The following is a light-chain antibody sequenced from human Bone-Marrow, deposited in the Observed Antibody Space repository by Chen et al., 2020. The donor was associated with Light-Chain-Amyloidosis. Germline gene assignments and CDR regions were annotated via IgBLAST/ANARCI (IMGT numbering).Light chain of an antibody. CDR2: QDT. CDR1: KLGEKY. CDR3: QVWDSTTVV. V-gene: IGLV3-1*01. Sequence: SYELTQPPSVSVSPGQTASITCSGDKLGEKYTCWYQQKPGQSPLLVVYQDTKRPSGIPERFSGSNSGNTATLTLSGTQAMDEADYYCQVWDSTTVVFGGGTKVTVL. J-gene: IGLJ2*01.